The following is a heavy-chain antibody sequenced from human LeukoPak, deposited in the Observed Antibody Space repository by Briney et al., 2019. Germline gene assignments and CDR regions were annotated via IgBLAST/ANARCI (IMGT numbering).Heavy chain of an antibody. CDR2: ISTSGTYI. D-gene: IGHD5-24*01. J-gene: IGHJ4*02. V-gene: IGHV3-21*01. CDR1: GFTFTSYS. CDR3: ARGRDGYNGDY. Sequence: KPGGSLRLSCAASGFTFTSYSMNWVRQAPGKGLERVSSISTSGTYIYYADSVKGRFTISRDNAKNSLDLQMDSLRAEDTAVYYCARGRDGYNGDYWGQGTLVTVSS.